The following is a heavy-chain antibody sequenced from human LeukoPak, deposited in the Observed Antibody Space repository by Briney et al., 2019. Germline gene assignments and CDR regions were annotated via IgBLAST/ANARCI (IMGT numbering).Heavy chain of an antibody. CDR1: GFTFSSYS. V-gene: IGHV3-21*01. J-gene: IGHJ6*02. Sequence: PGGSLRLSCAASGFTFSSYSMNWVRQAPGKGLEWVSSISSSSSYIYYADSVKGRFTISRDNAKNSLYLQMNSLRAEDTAVYYCARARFGPYTYRYYYYYGMDVWGQGTTVTVSS. CDR2: ISSSSSYI. CDR3: ARARFGPYTYRYYYYYGMDV. D-gene: IGHD3-10*01.